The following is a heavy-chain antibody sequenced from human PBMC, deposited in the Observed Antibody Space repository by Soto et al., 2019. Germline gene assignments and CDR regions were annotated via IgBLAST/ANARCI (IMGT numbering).Heavy chain of an antibody. CDR2: ISYDGSNK. CDR1: GFTFSSYA. Sequence: PGGSLRLSCAASGFTFSSYAMHWVRQAPGKGLEWVAVISYDGSNKYYADSVKGRFTIPRDNSKNTLYLQMNSLRAEDTAVYYCARKLGNHFDYWGQGTLVTVSS. J-gene: IGHJ4*02. CDR3: ARKLGNHFDY. D-gene: IGHD3-3*02. V-gene: IGHV3-30-3*01.